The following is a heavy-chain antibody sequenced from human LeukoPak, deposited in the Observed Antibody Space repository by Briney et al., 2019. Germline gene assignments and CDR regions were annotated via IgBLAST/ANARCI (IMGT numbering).Heavy chain of an antibody. CDR2: MKEDGGEK. D-gene: IGHD2-8*02. J-gene: IGHJ2*01. CDR3: ARVRTEWYIDL. V-gene: IGHV3-7*01. CDR1: GFIFSPYW. Sequence: QPGVSLRLSCAASGFIFSPYWVTWVRQAPGMGLEWVANMKEDGGEKFYVDSVRGRFTISRDNAKNSVYLQMNSLRVEDTGVYYCARVRTEWYIDLWGRGTLVTVST.